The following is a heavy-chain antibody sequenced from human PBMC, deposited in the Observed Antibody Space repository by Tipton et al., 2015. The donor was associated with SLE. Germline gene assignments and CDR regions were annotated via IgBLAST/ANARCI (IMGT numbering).Heavy chain of an antibody. J-gene: IGHJ3*02. CDR3: ARGGGAFDI. Sequence: TLSLTCTVSGGSISSSSYYWGWIRQPPGKGLEWIGSIYYSGSTYYNPSLKSRVTISVDTSKNQFSLKLSSVTAADTAVYYCARGGGAFDIWGQGTMVTVSS. V-gene: IGHV4-39*07. CDR2: IYYSGST. CDR1: GGSISSSSYY.